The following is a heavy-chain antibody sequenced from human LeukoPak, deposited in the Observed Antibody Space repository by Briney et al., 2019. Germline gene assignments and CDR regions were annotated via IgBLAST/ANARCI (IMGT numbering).Heavy chain of an antibody. D-gene: IGHD2-21*01. V-gene: IGHV4-59*08. CDR1: GGSIFSYY. CDR3: ARHLNNCGDDCYIFDY. Sequence: SETLSLTCTVSGGSIFSYYWSWIRQPPGKGLEWMGYIYCSGSTNYNPSLKSRVTISVDTSKNQFSLRVSSVTAADTAVYYCARHLNNCGDDCYIFDYWGQGTLVTVSS. J-gene: IGHJ4*02. CDR2: IYCSGST.